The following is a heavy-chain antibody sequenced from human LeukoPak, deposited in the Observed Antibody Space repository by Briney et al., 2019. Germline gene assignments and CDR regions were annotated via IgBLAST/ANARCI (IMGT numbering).Heavy chain of an antibody. V-gene: IGHV3-49*04. CDR3: TRAPYSNYANLAY. J-gene: IGHJ4*02. CDR1: RFTFGDYA. D-gene: IGHD4-11*01. Sequence: PGGSLRLSCTASRFTFGDYAISWVRQAPGKGLEWVGFIRSKAFGGTTEYAASVKGRFTISRDDSKSIAYLQMNNLKTEDTAVYYCTRAPYSNYANLAYWGQGTLVTVSS. CDR2: IRSKAFGGTT.